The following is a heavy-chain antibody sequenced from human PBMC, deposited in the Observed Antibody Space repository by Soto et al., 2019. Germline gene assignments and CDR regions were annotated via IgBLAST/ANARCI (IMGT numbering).Heavy chain of an antibody. CDR1: GGTFSSYA. Sequence: ASVKVSCKASGGTFSSYAISWVRQAPGQGLEWMGGIIPIFGTANYAQKFQGRVTITADESTSTAYMELSSLRSEDTAVYYCARDPGDIVVVPAAMPTPYYYYGMDVWGQGTTVTVSS. D-gene: IGHD2-2*01. V-gene: IGHV1-69*13. CDR2: IIPIFGTA. J-gene: IGHJ6*02. CDR3: ARDPGDIVVVPAAMPTPYYYYGMDV.